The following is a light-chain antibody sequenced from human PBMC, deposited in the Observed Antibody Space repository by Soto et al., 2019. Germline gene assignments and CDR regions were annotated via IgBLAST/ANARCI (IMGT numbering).Light chain of an antibody. Sequence: DIVMTQSPLSLPVTPGEPASISCRSSQSLLHGNGYNYLHWYLQKPGQSPQLLIYLGSNRASGVPDRFSGSGSGTDFTLKISRVEAEDVGVYCCMQTLQNPFTFGPGNKVDSK. CDR1: QSLLHGNGYNY. J-gene: IGKJ3*01. CDR2: LGS. V-gene: IGKV2-28*01. CDR3: MQTLQNPFT.